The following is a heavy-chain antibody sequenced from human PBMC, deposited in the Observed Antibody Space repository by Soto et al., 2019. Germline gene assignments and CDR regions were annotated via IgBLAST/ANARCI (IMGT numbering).Heavy chain of an antibody. CDR1: GFTFNTYA. D-gene: IGHD6-19*01. CDR3: AKELVNSGWTHFDY. CDR2: ISDSGGRT. J-gene: IGHJ4*02. V-gene: IGHV3-23*01. Sequence: PGGSLRLSCAASGFTFNTYAMSGVRQAPGKGLEWLSAISDSGGRTYYADSVKGRFTISRDNSKNTLYLQMNSLRAEDTAVYFCAKELVNSGWTHFDYWGQGTLVTVSS.